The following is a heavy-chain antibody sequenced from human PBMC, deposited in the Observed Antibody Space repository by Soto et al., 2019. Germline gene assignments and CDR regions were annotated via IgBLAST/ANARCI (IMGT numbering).Heavy chain of an antibody. CDR3: ARDKQQLASYYYYYYGMDV. D-gene: IGHD6-13*01. CDR1: GDSVSSNSAA. CDR2: TYYRSKWYN. V-gene: IGHV6-1*01. Sequence: SQTLSLTCALSGDSVSSNSAAWNWIRQTPSRGLEWLGRTYYRSKWYNDYAVSVKSRITINPDTSKNQFSLQLNSVTPEDTAVYYCARDKQQLASYYYYYYGMDVWGQGTTVTVSS. J-gene: IGHJ6*02.